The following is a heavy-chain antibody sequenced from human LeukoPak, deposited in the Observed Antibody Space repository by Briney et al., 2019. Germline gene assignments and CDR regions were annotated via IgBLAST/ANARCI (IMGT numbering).Heavy chain of an antibody. CDR3: ARGTRYCSSTSCRRFDY. D-gene: IGHD2-2*01. J-gene: IGHJ4*02. CDR1: GGSFSGYY. V-gene: IGHV4-34*01. CDR2: INHSGST. Sequence: SETLSLTCAVSGGSFSGYYWSWIRQPPGKGLEWIGDINHSGSTTYNPSLTSRVTISVDTSKNQFSLKLSSVTAADTAVYYCARGTRYCSSTSCRRFDYWGQGTLVTVSS.